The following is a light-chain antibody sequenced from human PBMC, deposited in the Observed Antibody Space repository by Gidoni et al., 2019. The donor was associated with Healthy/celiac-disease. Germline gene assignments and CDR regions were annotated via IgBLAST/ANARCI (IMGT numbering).Light chain of an antibody. J-gene: IGKJ3*01. CDR3: QQLTSYPLT. CDR1: QDISSY. CDR2: AAS. V-gene: IGKV1-9*01. Sequence: SCCSGSVGDRVTITCRASQDISSYLAWYQQKPGIAPRLLIYAASTLQSGVPSRFSGSGSGTEFTLTISSMQPEDFATYYCQQLTSYPLTFGPGTKVDIK.